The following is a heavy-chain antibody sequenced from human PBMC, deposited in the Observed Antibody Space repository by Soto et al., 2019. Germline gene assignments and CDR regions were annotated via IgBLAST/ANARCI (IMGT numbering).Heavy chain of an antibody. J-gene: IGHJ6*02. D-gene: IGHD2-2*01. CDR3: ATSELGYCISTSCFYYYYGMDV. Sequence: QVQLVQSGAEVKKPGASVKVSCKASGYTFTSYGISWVRQAPGQGLEWMGWISAYNGNTNYAQKLQGRVTMTTDTSTSTAYMELRSLRSDDTAVYYCATSELGYCISTSCFYYYYGMDVWGQGTTVTVSS. V-gene: IGHV1-18*01. CDR1: GYTFTSYG. CDR2: ISAYNGNT.